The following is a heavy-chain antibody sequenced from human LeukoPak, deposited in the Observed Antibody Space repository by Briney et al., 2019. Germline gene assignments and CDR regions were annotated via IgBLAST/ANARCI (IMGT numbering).Heavy chain of an antibody. D-gene: IGHD6-13*01. J-gene: IGHJ4*02. CDR3: ARAGSSSWYYFDY. CDR1: GGSFSGYY. Sequence: SETLSLTCAVYGGSFSGYYWSWIRQPAGKGLEWIGRIYTSGSTNYNPSLKSRVTMSVDTSKNQFSLKLSSVTAADTAVYYCARAGSSSWYYFDYWGQGTLVTVSS. V-gene: IGHV4-59*10. CDR2: IYTSGST.